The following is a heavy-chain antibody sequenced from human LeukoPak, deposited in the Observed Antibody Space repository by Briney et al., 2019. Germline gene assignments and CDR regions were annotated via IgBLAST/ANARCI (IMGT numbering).Heavy chain of an antibody. V-gene: IGHV4-30-4*08. Sequence: PSETLSLTCTVSGGSISSGDYYWSWIRQPPGKGLEWIGYIYYSGSTYYNPSLKSRVTISVDTSKNQFSLKLSSVTAADTAVYYCARRPDLGGIAARSYWYFDLWGRGTLVTVSS. CDR2: IYYSGST. CDR3: ARRPDLGGIAARSYWYFDL. D-gene: IGHD6-6*01. J-gene: IGHJ2*01. CDR1: GGSISSGDYY.